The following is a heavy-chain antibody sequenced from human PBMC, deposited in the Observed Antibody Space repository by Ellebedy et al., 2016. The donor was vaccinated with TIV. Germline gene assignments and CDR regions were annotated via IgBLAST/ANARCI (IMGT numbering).Heavy chain of an antibody. J-gene: IGHJ4*02. CDR3: AREGWLPLDY. V-gene: IGHV3-33*08. D-gene: IGHD5-12*01. CDR1: GFTFSSYA. CDR2: IWYDGSNK. Sequence: PGGSLRLSCAASGFTFSSYAMSWVRQAPGKGLEWVAVIWYDGSNKYYADSVKGRFTISRDNSKNTLYLQMNSLRAEDTAVYYCAREGWLPLDYWGQGTLVTVSS.